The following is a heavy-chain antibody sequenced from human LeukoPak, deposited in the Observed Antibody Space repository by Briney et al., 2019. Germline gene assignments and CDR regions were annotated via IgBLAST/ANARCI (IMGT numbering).Heavy chain of an antibody. CDR2: IYPADSDT. CDR3: ARLRHYGSGSDYAFDI. CDR1: GYSFTSYW. V-gene: IGHV5-51*01. J-gene: IGHJ3*02. D-gene: IGHD3-10*01. Sequence: GESLRISCKGSGYSFTSYWIGWVRQMPGKGLEWMGIIYPADSDTKYSPSFQGQVTMSADKSISTAFLQWSSLKASDTAMYYCARLRHYGSGSDYAFDIWGQGTMVTVSS.